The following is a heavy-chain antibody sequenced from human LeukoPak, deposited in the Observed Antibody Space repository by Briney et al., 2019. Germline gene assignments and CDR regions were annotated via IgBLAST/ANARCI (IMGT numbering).Heavy chain of an antibody. CDR1: GFTFNDYY. J-gene: IGHJ4*02. CDR3: ARVDDILTQDY. CDR2: IGGSGSTL. V-gene: IGHV3-11*01. Sequence: PGGSLRLSCVASGFTFNDYYMSWIRQAPGKGLEWVSYIGGSGSTLFYADSVKGRFIISRDNAKDSLYLQMNSLSAEDTAVYFCARVDDILTQDYWGQGTLVTVSS. D-gene: IGHD3-9*01.